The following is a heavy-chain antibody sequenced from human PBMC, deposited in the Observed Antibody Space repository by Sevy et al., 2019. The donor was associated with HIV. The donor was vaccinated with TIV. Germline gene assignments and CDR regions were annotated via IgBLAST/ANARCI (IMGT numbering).Heavy chain of an antibody. CDR3: AKTINSGGGVVPAANYYYYGMDV. V-gene: IGHV3-23*01. J-gene: IGHJ6*02. D-gene: IGHD2-2*01. CDR1: GFTFSSYA. CDR2: ISGSGYST. Sequence: GGSLRLSCAASGFTFSSYAMTWVRQAPGKGLEWVSGISGSGYSTYYADSVKGRFTISRDNSKNTLYLQMNSLRAEDTAVYYCAKTINSGGGVVPAANYYYYGMDVWGQGTTVTVSS.